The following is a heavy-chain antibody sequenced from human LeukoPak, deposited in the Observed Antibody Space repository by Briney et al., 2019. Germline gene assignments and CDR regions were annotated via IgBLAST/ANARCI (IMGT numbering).Heavy chain of an antibody. CDR1: GGTFSSYA. D-gene: IGHD4-17*01. CDR3: ARGTVTTDYYYYMDV. V-gene: IGHV1-69*13. CDR2: IIPIFGTA. J-gene: IGHJ6*03. Sequence: ASVKVSCKASGGTFSSYAISWVRQAPGQGLEWMGGIIPIFGTANYAQKFQGRVTITADDSTSTAYMELNSLRSEDTAVYYCARGTVTTDYYYYMDVWGKGTTVTISS.